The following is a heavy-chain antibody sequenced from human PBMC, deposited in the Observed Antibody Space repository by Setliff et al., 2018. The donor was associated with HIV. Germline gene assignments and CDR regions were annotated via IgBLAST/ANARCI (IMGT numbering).Heavy chain of an antibody. CDR1: EFTFNIYA. D-gene: IGHD6-13*01. J-gene: IGHJ6*03. Sequence: GESLRLSCAASEFTFNIYAMSWVRQAPGKGLEWVSGISGSGATTNYADSVKGRFTISRDNSKNTLYLQMSTLRAEDTAVYYCAKTTPSSIRSPYYYYMDVWGKGTTVTVSS. V-gene: IGHV3-23*01. CDR2: ISGSGATT. CDR3: AKTTPSSIRSPYYYYMDV.